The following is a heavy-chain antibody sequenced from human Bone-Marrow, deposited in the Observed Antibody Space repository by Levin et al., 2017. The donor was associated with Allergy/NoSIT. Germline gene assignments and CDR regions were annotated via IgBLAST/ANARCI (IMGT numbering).Heavy chain of an antibody. Sequence: PGGSLRLSCTVSGGFINDYYWSWFRQSPGKTIEWIACIHYSRTTYYNPSLRSRVTISMDTSRNQFSLSLSSVTAGDTADYYCARERRDGNNYVDYWGQGILVTVSS. V-gene: IGHV4-59*01. CDR3: ARERRDGNNYVDY. CDR1: GGFINDYY. D-gene: IGHD5-24*01. J-gene: IGHJ4*02. CDR2: IHYSRTT.